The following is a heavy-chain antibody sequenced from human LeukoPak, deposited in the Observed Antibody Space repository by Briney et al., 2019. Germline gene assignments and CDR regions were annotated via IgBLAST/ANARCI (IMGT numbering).Heavy chain of an antibody. V-gene: IGHV3-66*01. J-gene: IGHJ6*02. Sequence: GGSLRLSCAASGFTVSSNYMSWVRQAPGKGLEWVSVIYSGGSTYYADSVEGRFTISRDNSKNTLYLQMNSLRAEDTAVYYCASSGPLYYYGMDVWGQGTTVTVSS. CDR2: IYSGGST. D-gene: IGHD1-26*01. CDR1: GFTVSSNY. CDR3: ASSGPLYYYGMDV.